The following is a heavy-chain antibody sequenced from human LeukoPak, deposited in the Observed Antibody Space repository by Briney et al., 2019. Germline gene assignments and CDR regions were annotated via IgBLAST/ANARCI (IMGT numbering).Heavy chain of an antibody. D-gene: IGHD1-26*01. Sequence: GGSLRLSCAASGFTFSSYWVHWVRQAPGKGLVWVSRINRDGSSTSYADSVKGRFTISRDNAKNTLYLQMNSLRAEDTAVYYCAREVWTSGSSNNDYWGQGTLVTVSS. V-gene: IGHV3-74*01. CDR1: GFTFSSYW. J-gene: IGHJ4*02. CDR3: AREVWTSGSSNNDY. CDR2: INRDGSST.